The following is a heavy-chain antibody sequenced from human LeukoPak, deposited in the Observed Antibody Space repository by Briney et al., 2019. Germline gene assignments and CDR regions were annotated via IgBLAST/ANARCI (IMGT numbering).Heavy chain of an antibody. CDR3: ARAKDGYKAMGSCFDY. CDR2: INPSDGAT. Sequence: GASVKVSCKASGYTFTMYYIHWVRQAPGQGLEWMGMINPSDGATTYAQKFQGRVTMTRDMSTSTVYMELSSLRSEDTAVYYCARAKDGYKAMGSCFDYWGQGTLVTVSS. J-gene: IGHJ4*02. CDR1: GYTFTMYY. V-gene: IGHV1-46*01. D-gene: IGHD5-24*01.